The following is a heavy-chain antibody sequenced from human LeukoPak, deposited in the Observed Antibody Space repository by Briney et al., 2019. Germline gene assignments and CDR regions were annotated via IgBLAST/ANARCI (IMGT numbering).Heavy chain of an antibody. J-gene: IGHJ4*01. Sequence: SETLSLTCTVSGVSITSINYYWAWIRQPPGKGLEWIGSLSSGGPTYNSPSLESRTSISADTSSNQLFLKLTSVTAADTAVYFCARRNILSGYYHFDYWGHGTLVTVSS. V-gene: IGHV4-39*01. CDR3: ARRNILSGYYHFDY. CDR1: GVSITSINYY. CDR2: LSSGGPT. D-gene: IGHD3-9*01.